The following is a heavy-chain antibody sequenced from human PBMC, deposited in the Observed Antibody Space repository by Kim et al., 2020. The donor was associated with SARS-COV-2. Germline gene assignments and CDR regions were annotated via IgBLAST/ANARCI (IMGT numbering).Heavy chain of an antibody. CDR3: VGDRMGGGFDI. D-gene: IGHD3-16*01. V-gene: IGHV3-48*02. Sequence: IYYANSVKGRFTISRDNAKNSLYLQMNSLRDEDSALYYCVGDRMGGGFDIWGQGTMVTVSS. CDR2: I. J-gene: IGHJ3*02.